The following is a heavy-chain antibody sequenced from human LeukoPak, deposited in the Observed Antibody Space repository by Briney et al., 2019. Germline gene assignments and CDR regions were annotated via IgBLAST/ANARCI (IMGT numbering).Heavy chain of an antibody. J-gene: IGHJ4*02. CDR3: ARGRDYYDSSGYYYAGLYYFDY. V-gene: IGHV1-46*01. D-gene: IGHD3-22*01. CDR1: GYTFTSYY. Sequence: ASVKVSCKASGYTFTSYYMHWVRQAPGQGLEWMGIINPSGGSTSYAQKFQGRVTMTRDMSTSTVYMELSSLRSDDTAVYYCARGRDYYDSSGYYYAGLYYFDYWGQGTLVTVSS. CDR2: INPSGGST.